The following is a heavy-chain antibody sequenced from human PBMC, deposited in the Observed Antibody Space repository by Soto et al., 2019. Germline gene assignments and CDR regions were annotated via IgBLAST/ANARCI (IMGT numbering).Heavy chain of an antibody. D-gene: IGHD5-18*01. CDR1: GYTFTSYD. V-gene: IGHV1-8*01. CDR3: ARVRAPRGYSYGRYGMDV. CDR2: MNPNSGNT. Sequence: ASLNVSCKATGYTFTSYDINWVRQATGQGLEWMGWMNPNSGNTGYAQKFQGRVTMTRNTSISTAYMELSSLRSEDTAVYYCARVRAPRGYSYGRYGMDVWGQGTTVTVSS. J-gene: IGHJ6*02.